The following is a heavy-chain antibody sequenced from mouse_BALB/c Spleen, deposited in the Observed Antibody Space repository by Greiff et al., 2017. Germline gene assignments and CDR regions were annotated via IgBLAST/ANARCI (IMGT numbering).Heavy chain of an antibody. CDR3: TRPGSSYYAMDY. V-gene: IGHV5-12-1*01. J-gene: IGHJ4*01. D-gene: IGHD1-1*01. CDR2: ISSGGGST. CDR1: GFAFSSYD. Sequence: EVQVVESGGGLVKPGGSLKLSCAASGFAFSSYDMSWVRQTPEKRLEWVAYISSGGGSTYYPDTVKGRFTISRDNAKNTLYLQMSSLKSEDTAMYYCTRPGSSYYAMDYWGQGTSVTVSS.